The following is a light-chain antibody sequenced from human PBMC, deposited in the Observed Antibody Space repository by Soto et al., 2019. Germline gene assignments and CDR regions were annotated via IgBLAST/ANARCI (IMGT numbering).Light chain of an antibody. Sequence: SPSLGARSFTPVQRAPLSCRSSQSVSSSYLAWYQQKPGQAPRPLIYGASTRASGIPARFSGSGSGTEFTLTISRLEPEDFAVFYCQQYDGSPITFGQGTRLEIK. J-gene: IGKJ5*01. CDR3: QQYDGSPIT. CDR1: QSVSSSY. V-gene: IGKV3-20*01. CDR2: GAS.